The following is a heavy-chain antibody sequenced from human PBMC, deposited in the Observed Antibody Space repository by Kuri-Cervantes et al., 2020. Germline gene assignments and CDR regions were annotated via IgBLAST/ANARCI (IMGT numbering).Heavy chain of an antibody. CDR1: GLIFSSYA. J-gene: IGHJ4*02. CDR2: ISGSGGST. Sequence: GESLKISCAASGLIFSSYAMAWVRQVPGKGVEWVSIISGSGGSTYYADSVKGRFTISRDNAKNSLYLQMNSLRDEYTAVYYCARSNDYGDSFEYWGQGTLVTVSS. D-gene: IGHD4-17*01. CDR3: ARSNDYGDSFEY. V-gene: IGHV3-23*01.